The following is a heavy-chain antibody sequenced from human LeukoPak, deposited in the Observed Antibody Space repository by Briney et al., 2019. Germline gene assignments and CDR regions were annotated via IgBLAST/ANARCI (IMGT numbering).Heavy chain of an antibody. CDR2: IYYSGST. V-gene: IGHV4-59*01. CDR3: ARDRGRWLHRDAFDI. D-gene: IGHD5-24*01. J-gene: IGHJ3*02. Sequence: SETLSLTCTVSGGSISSYYWSWIRQPPGKGLEWIGYIYYSGSTNYNPSLKSRVTISVDTAKNQFSLKLSSVTAADTAVYYCARDRGRWLHRDAFDIWGQGTVVTVSS. CDR1: GGSISSYY.